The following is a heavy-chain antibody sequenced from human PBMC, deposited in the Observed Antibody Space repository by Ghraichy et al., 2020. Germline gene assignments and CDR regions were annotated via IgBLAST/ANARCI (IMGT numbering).Heavy chain of an antibody. V-gene: IGHV4-59*08. Sequence: CTVSGGSTSSYYWSWIRQPPGKGLEWIGHIYYSGRINYNPSLKSRVTMSVHTSKNQVSLKLTSVTAADTAMYYCARLRYYDSSGYPDYWGQGTLVTVSS. D-gene: IGHD3-22*01. J-gene: IGHJ4*02. CDR2: IYYSGRI. CDR1: GGSTSSYY. CDR3: ARLRYYDSSGYPDY.